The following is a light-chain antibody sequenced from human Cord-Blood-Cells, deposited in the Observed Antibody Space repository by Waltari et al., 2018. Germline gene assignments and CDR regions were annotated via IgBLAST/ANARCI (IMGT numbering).Light chain of an antibody. V-gene: IGKV1-39*01. Sequence: DIQITQYPSSLSASVGDIVTITCRASQSISSYLNWYQQKPGKAPKLLIYAASSLQSGVPSRFSGSVSGTDFTLTISSLQPEDFATYYCQQSYSTPYTFGQGTKLEIK. CDR2: AAS. CDR1: QSISSY. J-gene: IGKJ2*01. CDR3: QQSYSTPYT.